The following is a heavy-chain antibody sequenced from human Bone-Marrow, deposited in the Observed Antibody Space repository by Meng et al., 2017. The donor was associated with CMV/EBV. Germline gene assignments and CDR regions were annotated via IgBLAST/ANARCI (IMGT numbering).Heavy chain of an antibody. Sequence: LSLTCAASGFTFSDHYMDWVRQAPGKGLEWVGRSRNKANSYTTEYAASVKGRFIISRDDSKDSVYLQMNSLKTEDTAVYYCTRRYDSSGYAFDIWGQGTMVTVSS. V-gene: IGHV3-72*01. J-gene: IGHJ3*02. CDR1: GFTFSDHY. D-gene: IGHD3-22*01. CDR2: SRNKANSYTT. CDR3: TRRYDSSGYAFDI.